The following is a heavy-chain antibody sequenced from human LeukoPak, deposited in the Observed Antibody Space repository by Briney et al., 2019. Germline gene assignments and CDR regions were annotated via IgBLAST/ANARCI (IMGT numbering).Heavy chain of an antibody. CDR2: IYTSGST. J-gene: IGHJ4*02. Sequence: SQTLSLTCTASGGSISSGSYYWSWIRQPAGKGLEWIGRIYTSGSTNYNPSLKSRVTISVDTSKNQFSLKLSSVTAADTAVYYCASTRYYDSSGYYLGEDYWGQGTLVTVSS. D-gene: IGHD3-22*01. V-gene: IGHV4-61*02. CDR1: GGSISSGSYY. CDR3: ASTRYYDSSGYYLGEDY.